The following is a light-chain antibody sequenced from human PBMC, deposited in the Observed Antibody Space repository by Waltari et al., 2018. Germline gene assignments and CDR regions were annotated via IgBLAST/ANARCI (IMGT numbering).Light chain of an antibody. Sequence: QSVLTQPPSVSAASGQNVTISCSGSSSNIGTNYVYWYQQLPGAAPKLLIYDDNKRPSGIPDRFSASKSGTSATLGIAGLQTGDEADYYCGSWHHSLTGGVVFGGGTTVTVL. CDR3: GSWHHSLTGGVV. CDR1: SSNIGTNY. V-gene: IGLV1-51*01. CDR2: DDN. J-gene: IGLJ2*01.